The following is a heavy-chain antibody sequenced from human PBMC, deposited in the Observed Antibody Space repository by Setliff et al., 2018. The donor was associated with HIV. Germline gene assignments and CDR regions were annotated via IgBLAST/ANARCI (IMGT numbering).Heavy chain of an antibody. V-gene: IGHV4-39*01. CDR2: INYRGST. J-gene: IGHJ4*02. Sequence: PSETLSLTCTVSGGSISSSSHYWGWIRQPPGKGLEWIGGINYRGSTYYNPSFKSRVTISVDTSKNQLSLSLSFVTAADTAVYYCASGVVPAAIPRARYYLDYWGQGTLVTVSS. D-gene: IGHD2-2*02. CDR3: ASGVVPAAIPRARYYLDY. CDR1: GGSISSSSHY.